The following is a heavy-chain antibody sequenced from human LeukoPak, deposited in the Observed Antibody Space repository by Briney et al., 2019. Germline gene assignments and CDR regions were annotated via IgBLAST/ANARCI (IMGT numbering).Heavy chain of an antibody. Sequence: PGGSLRLSCAASGFSFSSAAMSWVRQAPGKGLEWVSGISGSGGTTYYADSVKGRFTISRDNSKNTLYLQMNSLRAEDTAVYYCAKVGSGWYYFDYWGQGTLVTVSS. J-gene: IGHJ4*02. CDR2: ISGSGGTT. D-gene: IGHD6-19*01. CDR3: AKVGSGWYYFDY. V-gene: IGHV3-23*01. CDR1: GFSFSSAA.